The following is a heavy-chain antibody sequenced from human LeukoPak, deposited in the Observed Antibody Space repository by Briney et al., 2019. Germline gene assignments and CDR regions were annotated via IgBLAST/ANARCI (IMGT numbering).Heavy chain of an antibody. CDR3: ARDYADYVGYFFFDY. J-gene: IGHJ4*02. CDR2: IYTDGSGGST. D-gene: IGHD4-17*01. V-gene: IGHV3-53*01. CDR1: GFTVSTSY. Sequence: PGGSLRLSCAASGFTVSTSYINWVRQAPGKGLEWVSVIYTDGSGGSTFYADSVKGRFTISRDNSQNTLYLQMNSLRAEDTAVYYCARDYADYVGYFFFDYWGQGTLDTVSS.